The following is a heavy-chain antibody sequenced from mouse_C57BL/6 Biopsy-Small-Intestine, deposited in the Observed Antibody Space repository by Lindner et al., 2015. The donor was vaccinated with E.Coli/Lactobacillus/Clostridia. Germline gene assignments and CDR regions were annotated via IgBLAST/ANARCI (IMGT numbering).Heavy chain of an antibody. V-gene: IGHV5-17*01. CDR1: GFTFSDYG. CDR2: ISRGGGTI. J-gene: IGHJ4*01. CDR3: ARRGEDYYAMDY. Sequence: VQLQESGGGLVKPGGSLKPSCAASGFTFSDYGMHWVRQAPEKGLEWIAYISRGGGTIYYADTVKGRFTISRDNAKNTLFLQMTSLRSEDTAMYYCARRGEDYYAMDYWGQGTSVTVSA.